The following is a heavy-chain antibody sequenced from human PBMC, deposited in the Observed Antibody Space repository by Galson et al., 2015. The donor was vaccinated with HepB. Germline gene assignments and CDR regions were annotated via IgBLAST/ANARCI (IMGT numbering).Heavy chain of an antibody. CDR3: AKDRQQWLVPYFAD. CDR1: GFTFSRFA. V-gene: IGHV3-23*01. J-gene: IGHJ4*02. D-gene: IGHD6-19*01. Sequence: SLRLSCAASGFTFSRFAMSWVRQAPGKGLEWVSGVSGSSGTSDYADSVQGRFIITRDNSKNTLYLQMNTLRVEDTAIYYCAKDRQQWLVPYFADWGQGTLVTVSS. CDR2: VSGSSGTS.